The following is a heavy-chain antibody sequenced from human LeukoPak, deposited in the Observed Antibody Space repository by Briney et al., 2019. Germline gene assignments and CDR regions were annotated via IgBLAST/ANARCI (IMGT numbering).Heavy chain of an antibody. CDR3: ARKGDYGYYYYYMDV. CDR1: GFSFSSYE. CDR2: ISSSGSTI. D-gene: IGHD4-17*01. V-gene: IGHV3-48*03. Sequence: GGSLRLSCAASGFSFSSYEMNWVRQAPGKGLEWVSYISSSGSTIYYADSVKGRFTISRDNAKNSLYLQMNSLRAEDTAVYYCARKGDYGYYYYYMDVWGKGTTVTISS. J-gene: IGHJ6*03.